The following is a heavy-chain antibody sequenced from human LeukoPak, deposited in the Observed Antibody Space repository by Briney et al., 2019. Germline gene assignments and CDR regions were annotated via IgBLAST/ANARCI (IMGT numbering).Heavy chain of an antibody. CDR3: ARKEGDTRLVTTTRKYAFDI. CDR2: VSYSGST. Sequence: SETLSLTCTVSGGSISSYYWSWIRQPPGKGLEWIGYVSYSGSTNYNPSLKSRVTMSLDTSKNQFSLKLSSMTAADTAMYYCARKEGDTRLVTTTRKYAFDIWGQGTMVTVSS. J-gene: IGHJ3*02. CDR1: GGSISSYY. D-gene: IGHD1-1*01. V-gene: IGHV4-59*01.